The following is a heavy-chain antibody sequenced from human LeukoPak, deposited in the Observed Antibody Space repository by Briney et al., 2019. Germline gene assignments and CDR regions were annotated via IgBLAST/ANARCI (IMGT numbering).Heavy chain of an antibody. CDR2: ISSSSSYI. CDR1: GFTFSSYS. Sequence: GGSLSLSCAASGFTFSSYSMNWVRQAPGKGLEWVSSISSSSSYIYYADSVKGRVTISRDNAKNSLYLQMNSLRAEDTAVYYCARIEFGMVRGVSDIWGQGTMVIVSS. J-gene: IGHJ3*02. D-gene: IGHD3-10*01. CDR3: ARIEFGMVRGVSDI. V-gene: IGHV3-21*01.